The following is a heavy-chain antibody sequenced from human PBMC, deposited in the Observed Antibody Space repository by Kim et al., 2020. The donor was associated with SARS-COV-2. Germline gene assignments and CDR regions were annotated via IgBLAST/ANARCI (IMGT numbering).Heavy chain of an antibody. V-gene: IGHV4-34*01. CDR1: GGSFSGYY. Sequence: SETLSLTCTVYGGSFSGYYWSWIRQPPGKGLEWIGEINHSGSTNYNPSLKSRVTISLDTSKNQFSLKLSSVTAADTAVYYCARSRGYSGSGTYSIDYWG. J-gene: IGHJ4*01. D-gene: IGHD3-10*01. CDR3: ARSRGYSGSGTYSIDY. CDR2: INHSGST.